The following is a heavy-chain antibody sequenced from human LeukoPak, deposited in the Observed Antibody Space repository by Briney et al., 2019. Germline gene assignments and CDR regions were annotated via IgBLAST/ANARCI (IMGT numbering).Heavy chain of an antibody. D-gene: IGHD4-23*01. V-gene: IGHV4-4*02. CDR2: IYHSGST. CDR1: GDSINNNNW. J-gene: IGHJ4*02. CDR3: AMGLAWKLDY. Sequence: SETLSLTCAVSGDSINNNNWWSWVRQSPGKGLEWIGEIYHSGSTNYNPSLKSRVTISVDKSKNQFSLKRSSVIAADTAVYYCAMGLAWKLDYWGQGTLVTVSS.